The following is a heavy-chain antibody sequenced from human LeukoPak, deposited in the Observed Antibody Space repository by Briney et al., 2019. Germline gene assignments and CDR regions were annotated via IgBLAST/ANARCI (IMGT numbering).Heavy chain of an antibody. Sequence: GGSLRLSCAASGLTVSSNYMSWVRQAPGKGLEWVSVIYSGGSTYYADSVKGRFTISRDNAKNSLYLQMNSLRADDTAVYYCARVKGVAVAATGFDSWGQGTLVTVSS. CDR1: GLTVSSNY. CDR2: IYSGGST. CDR3: ARVKGVAVAATGFDS. J-gene: IGHJ4*02. V-gene: IGHV3-53*01. D-gene: IGHD6-19*01.